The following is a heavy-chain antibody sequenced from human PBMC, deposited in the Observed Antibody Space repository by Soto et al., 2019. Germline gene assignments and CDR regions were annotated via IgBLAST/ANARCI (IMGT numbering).Heavy chain of an antibody. CDR2: IYYSGST. CDR1: GGSISSSSYF. CDR3: ARHDWNGVDY. Sequence: QLQLQESGPGLVKPSETLSLTCTVSGGSISSSSYFWGWIRQPPGKGLEWIGSIYYSGSTYYNPSLKSRVTIPVDTSKNQFSLKLSSVTAADTAVYYCARHDWNGVDYWGQGTLVTVSS. J-gene: IGHJ4*02. V-gene: IGHV4-39*01. D-gene: IGHD1-1*01.